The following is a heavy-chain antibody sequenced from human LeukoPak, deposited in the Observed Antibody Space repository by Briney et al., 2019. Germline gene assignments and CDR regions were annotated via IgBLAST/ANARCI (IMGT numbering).Heavy chain of an antibody. D-gene: IGHD2-2*01. CDR2: IYSGGST. CDR3: AGGPKQQLLWGRASNGFDP. J-gene: IGHJ5*02. Sequence: GGSLRLSCAASGFIVSSKYMSWVRQAPGKGLEWVSVIYSGGSTHYADSVKGRFTISRDNSKNMLYLQMNSLRAEDTAVYYCAGGPKQQLLWGRASNGFDPWDQGTLVTVSS. V-gene: IGHV3-66*01. CDR1: GFIVSSKY.